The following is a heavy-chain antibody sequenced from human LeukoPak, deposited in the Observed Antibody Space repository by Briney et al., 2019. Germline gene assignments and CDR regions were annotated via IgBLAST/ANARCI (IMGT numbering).Heavy chain of an antibody. D-gene: IGHD3-9*01. V-gene: IGHV4-34*01. Sequence: PSETLSLTCAVYGGSFCGYYWSWIRQPPGKGLEWIGEINHSGSTNYNPSLKSRVTISVDTSKNQFSLKLSSVTAADTAVYYCARLLRYFDWLSFDYWGQGTLVTVSS. CDR1: GGSFCGYY. CDR3: ARLLRYFDWLSFDY. CDR2: INHSGST. J-gene: IGHJ4*02.